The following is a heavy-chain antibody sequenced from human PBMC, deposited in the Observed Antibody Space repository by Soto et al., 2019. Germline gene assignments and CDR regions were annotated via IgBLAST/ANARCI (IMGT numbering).Heavy chain of an antibody. CDR2: IIPIFGTA. Sequence: GASVKVSFKASGGTFSSYAISWLRQAPGQGLEWMGGIIPIFGTANYAQKFQGRVTITADESTSTAYMELSSLRSEDTAVYYCARPLELRYYYYGMDVWGQGTTVTSP. J-gene: IGHJ6*02. CDR1: GGTFSSYA. CDR3: ARPLELRYYYYGMDV. D-gene: IGHD1-7*01. V-gene: IGHV1-69*13.